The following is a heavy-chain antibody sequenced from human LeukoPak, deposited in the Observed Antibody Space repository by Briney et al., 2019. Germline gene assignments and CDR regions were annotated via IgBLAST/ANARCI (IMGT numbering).Heavy chain of an antibody. Sequence: PGGSLRLSCAASGFTFSSYAMHWVRQAPGKGLEWVAVISYDGSNKYYADSVKGRLTISRDNSKNTLYLQMNSLRAEDTAEYYCARDNGYYYDSSGYYYVPTLDYWGQGTLVTVSS. CDR2: ISYDGSNK. CDR3: ARDNGYYYDSSGYYYVPTLDY. D-gene: IGHD3-22*01. J-gene: IGHJ4*02. V-gene: IGHV3-30-3*01. CDR1: GFTFSSYA.